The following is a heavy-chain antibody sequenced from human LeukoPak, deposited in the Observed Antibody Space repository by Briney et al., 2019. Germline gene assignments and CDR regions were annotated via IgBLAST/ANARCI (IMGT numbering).Heavy chain of an antibody. CDR1: GFTFSDYY. J-gene: IGHJ4*02. D-gene: IGHD3-22*01. CDR3: ARVGSSGYPIDY. Sequence: GGSLRLSRAASGFTFSDYYMSWIRQAPGKGLEWVSYISSSGSTINYADSVKGRFTLSRDSAKKSLFLQMNSLRAEDTAVYYCARVGSSGYPIDYWGQGTLVTASS. CDR2: ISSSGSTI. V-gene: IGHV3-11*01.